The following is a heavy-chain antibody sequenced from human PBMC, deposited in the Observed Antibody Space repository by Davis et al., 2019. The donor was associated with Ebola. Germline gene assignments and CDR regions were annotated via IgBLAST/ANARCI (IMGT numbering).Heavy chain of an antibody. CDR2: ISSSGSTI. Sequence: GESLKISCAASGFTVSSNYMSWIRQAPGKGLEWVSYISSSGSTIYYADSVKGRFTISRDNAKNSLYLQMNSLRAEDTAVYYCARSRKYYYDSSGYPSNWGQGTLVTVSS. CDR3: ARSRKYYYDSSGYPSN. J-gene: IGHJ4*02. V-gene: IGHV3-11*01. D-gene: IGHD3-22*01. CDR1: GFTVSSNY.